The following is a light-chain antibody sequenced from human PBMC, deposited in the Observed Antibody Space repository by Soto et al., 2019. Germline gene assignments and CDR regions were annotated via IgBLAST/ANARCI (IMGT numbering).Light chain of an antibody. CDR2: KAS. CDR1: QYISSW. J-gene: IGKJ1*01. V-gene: IGKV1-5*03. Sequence: DIQMTQSPSTLSASVGDRVTITCRASQYISSWLAWYQQKPGKAPKLLIYKASSLESGVPSRFSGSGSGTEFTLTISSLQPDDFATYYCQQYNSQRTFGQGTKVEFK. CDR3: QQYNSQRT.